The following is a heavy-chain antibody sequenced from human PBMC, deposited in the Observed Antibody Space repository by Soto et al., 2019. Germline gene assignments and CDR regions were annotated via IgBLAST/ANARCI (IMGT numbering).Heavy chain of an antibody. Sequence: QVQLQESGPGLVKPSETLSLTCTVSGGSISTYYWSWIRQSPGKGLEWIGYIFYSDNTNYNASLRSRVTISVDTSKSQFSLKLTSVTAADTAVYYCARGGETYYDFWSSFSPIDYWGQGALVTVFS. CDR2: IFYSDNT. D-gene: IGHD3-3*01. V-gene: IGHV4-59*01. CDR1: GGSISTYY. J-gene: IGHJ4*02. CDR3: ARGGETYYDFWSSFSPIDY.